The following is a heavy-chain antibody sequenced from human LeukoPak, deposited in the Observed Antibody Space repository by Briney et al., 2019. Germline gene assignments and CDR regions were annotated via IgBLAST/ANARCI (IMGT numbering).Heavy chain of an antibody. J-gene: IGHJ4*02. CDR1: GGSFSGYY. Sequence: SETLSLTCAVYGGSFSGYYWSWIRQPPGKGLEWIGEINHSGSTNYNPSPKSRVTISVDTSKNQFSLKLSSVTAADTAVYYCARSPLRIQLWLLSGREPFDYWGQGTLVTVSS. CDR2: INHSGST. CDR3: ARSPLRIQLWLLSGREPFDY. V-gene: IGHV4-34*01. D-gene: IGHD5-18*01.